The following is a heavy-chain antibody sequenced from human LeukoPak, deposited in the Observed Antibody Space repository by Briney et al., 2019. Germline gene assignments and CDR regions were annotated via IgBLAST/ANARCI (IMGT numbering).Heavy chain of an antibody. J-gene: IGHJ4*02. CDR2: INHSGST. D-gene: IGHD3-10*01. CDR1: GGSFSGYY. CDR3: ARAALRWFGDPGLDY. V-gene: IGHV4-34*01. Sequence: SETLSLTCAVYGGSFSGYYWSWIRQPPGKGLERIGEINHSGSTNYNPSLKSRVTISVDTSKNQFSLKLSSVTAADTAVYYCARAALRWFGDPGLDYWGQGTLVTVSS.